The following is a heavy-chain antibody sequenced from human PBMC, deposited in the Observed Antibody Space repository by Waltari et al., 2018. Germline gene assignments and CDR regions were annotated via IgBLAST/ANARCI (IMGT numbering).Heavy chain of an antibody. CDR1: GGTFSSYA. V-gene: IGHV1-69*01. Sequence: QVQLVQSGAEVKKPGSSVKVSCKASGGTFSSYAISWVRQAPGQGLEWMGGIIPIFGKANYEQKFQGRVTMTADESTSTAYMELSSLRSEDTAVYYCARLAYCGGDCYSGVDYWGQGTLVTVSS. D-gene: IGHD2-21*02. J-gene: IGHJ4*02. CDR2: IIPIFGKA. CDR3: ARLAYCGGDCYSGVDY.